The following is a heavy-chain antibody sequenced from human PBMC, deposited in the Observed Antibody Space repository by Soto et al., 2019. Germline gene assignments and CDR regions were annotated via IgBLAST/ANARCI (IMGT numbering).Heavy chain of an antibody. CDR3: AKDLAFHRYYYDSSGYFRY. CDR2: ISGSGGST. V-gene: IGHV3-23*01. CDR1: GFTFSSYA. J-gene: IGHJ4*02. D-gene: IGHD3-22*01. Sequence: PGGSLRLSCAASGFTFSSYAMSWVRQAPGKGLEWVSAISGSGGSTYYADSVKGRFTISRDNSKNTLYLQMNSLRAEDTAVYYCAKDLAFHRYYYDSSGYFRYWGQGTLVTVSS.